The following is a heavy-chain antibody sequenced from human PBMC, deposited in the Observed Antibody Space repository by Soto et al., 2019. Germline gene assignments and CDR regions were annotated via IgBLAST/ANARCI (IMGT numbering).Heavy chain of an antibody. J-gene: IGHJ4*02. CDR3: AKDERIAAAGNAGSDYFDY. CDR1: GFTFSSYA. CDR2: ISGSGGST. Sequence: GGSLRLSCAASGFTFSSYAMSWVRQAPGKGLEWVSAISGSGGSTYYADSVKGRFTISRDNSKNTLYLQMNSLRAEDTAVYYCAKDERIAAAGNAGSDYFDYWGQGTLVTVSS. V-gene: IGHV3-23*01. D-gene: IGHD6-13*01.